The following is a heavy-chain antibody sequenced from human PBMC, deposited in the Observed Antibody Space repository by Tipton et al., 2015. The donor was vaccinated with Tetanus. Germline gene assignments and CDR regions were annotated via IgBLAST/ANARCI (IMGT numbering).Heavy chain of an antibody. CDR3: TTDLAEWLQSFHDY. V-gene: IGHV3-15*01. D-gene: IGHD3-16*01. CDR2: IKSKTDGGTT. J-gene: IGHJ4*02. Sequence: SLRLSCAASGFTFSNDWMSWVRQAPGKGLEWVGRIKSKTDGGTTDYAAPVKGRFTISRDDSKNTLYLQMNSLKTEDTAVYYCTTDLAEWLQSFHDYWGQGTLVTVSS. CDR1: GFTFSNDW.